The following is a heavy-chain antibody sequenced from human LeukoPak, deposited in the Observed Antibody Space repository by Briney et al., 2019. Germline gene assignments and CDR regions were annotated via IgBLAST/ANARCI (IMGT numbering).Heavy chain of an antibody. CDR1: GFTFNSYD. CDR2: ISGSGATT. V-gene: IGHV3-23*01. Sequence: GGSLRLSCAASGFTFNSYDMSWVRQAPGKGLEWVSGISGSGATTYYADSVKGRFTISRDNSKNTLYLQMNSLRVEDTAIYYCAKSSLAHQGYYYGMDVWGQGTTVTVSS. J-gene: IGHJ6*02. CDR3: AKSSLAHQGYYYGMDV.